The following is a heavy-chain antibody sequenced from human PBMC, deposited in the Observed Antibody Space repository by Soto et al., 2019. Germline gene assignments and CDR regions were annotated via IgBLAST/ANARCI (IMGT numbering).Heavy chain of an antibody. J-gene: IGHJ6*02. CDR3: ARGIAAAAARGMDV. D-gene: IGHD6-13*01. CDR1: GYTFTGYY. CDR2: INPNSGGT. Sequence: GASVKVSCKASGYTFTGYYMHWVRQAPGQGLEWMGWINPNSGGTNYVQKFQGWVTMTRDTSISTAYMELSRLRSDDTAVYYCARGIAAAAARGMDVWGQGTTVTVSS. V-gene: IGHV1-2*04.